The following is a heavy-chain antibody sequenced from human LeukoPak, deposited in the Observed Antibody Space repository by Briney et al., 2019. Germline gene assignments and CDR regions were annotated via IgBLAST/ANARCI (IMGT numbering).Heavy chain of an antibody. CDR3: VRDHSRYGGSPDY. J-gene: IGHJ4*02. CDR1: GFTFRSHW. V-gene: IGHV3-7*01. D-gene: IGHD1-26*01. Sequence: GGSLRLSCAASGFTFRSHWMRWVRQAPGKGLEWVANTKEDGSEKYYVDSVTGRFTISRDNAKNSLYLQMDSLRAEDTAVYYCVRDHSRYGGSPDYWGQGTLVIV. CDR2: TKEDGSEK.